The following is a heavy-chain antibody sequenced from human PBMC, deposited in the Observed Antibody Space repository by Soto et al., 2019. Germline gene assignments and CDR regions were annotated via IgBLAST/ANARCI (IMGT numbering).Heavy chain of an antibody. J-gene: IGHJ5*02. V-gene: IGHV1-18*01. CDR3: ARVKITYYDFWSGYSNDWFDP. Sequence: AXVKVSCKASGYTFTRYGISWVRQAPGQGLEWMGWISAYNGNTNYAQKLQGRVTMTTDTSTSTAYMELRSLRSDDTAVYYCARVKITYYDFWSGYSNDWFDPWGQGTLVTVSS. CDR1: GYTFTRYG. D-gene: IGHD3-3*01. CDR2: ISAYNGNT.